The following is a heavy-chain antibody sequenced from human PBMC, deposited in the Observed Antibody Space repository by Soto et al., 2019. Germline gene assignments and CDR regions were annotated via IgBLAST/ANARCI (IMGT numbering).Heavy chain of an antibody. CDR1: VYTFISYD. CDR2: MNPNSGNT. J-gene: IGHJ6*02. D-gene: IGHD3-22*01. CDR3: ASGGINYYDSNGDHYGRYYGMDV. Sequence: QVQLVQSGAEVKKPGASVKVSCKASVYTFISYDINWVRQATGQGLEWMGWMNPNSGNTGYAQKFQGRVTMTRNTSISTAYMVLSSLRSEDTAVYYCASGGINYYDSNGDHYGRYYGMDVWGQGTTVTVSS. V-gene: IGHV1-8*01.